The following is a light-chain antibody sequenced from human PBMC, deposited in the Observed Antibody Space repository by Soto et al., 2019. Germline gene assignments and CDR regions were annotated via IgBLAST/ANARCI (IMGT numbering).Light chain of an antibody. CDR3: QSYHGSRSGVV. Sequence: QPVLTQPPSVSGAPGQRVTISCTGSSSNIGAGYDVHWYQQLPGTAPKLLIYGNNNRPSGVPDRFSGSKSGTSASLAITGLQAEDEADYYCQSYHGSRSGVVFGGGTKLTVL. CDR2: GNN. V-gene: IGLV1-40*01. CDR1: SSNIGAGYD. J-gene: IGLJ2*01.